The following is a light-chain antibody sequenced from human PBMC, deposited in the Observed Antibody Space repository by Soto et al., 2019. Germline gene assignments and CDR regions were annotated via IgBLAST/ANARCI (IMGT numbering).Light chain of an antibody. Sequence: EIVLTQSPATLSLSPGVRATLSCRASESVTSFLAWYQQKPGQAPRLLIYDASNRATGISARFSGSGSGTDFTLTISSLEPEDFAVYYCQQRYDWPRTFGQGTK. CDR3: QQRYDWPRT. CDR1: ESVTSF. V-gene: IGKV3-11*01. J-gene: IGKJ1*01. CDR2: DAS.